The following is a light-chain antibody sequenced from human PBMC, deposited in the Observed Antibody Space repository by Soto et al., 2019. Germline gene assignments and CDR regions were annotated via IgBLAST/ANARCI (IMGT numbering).Light chain of an antibody. Sequence: QSALTQPASVSGSPGQSITISCTGTSSDVGGYNYVSWYQRHPGKAPKLMIYEVSNRPSGVSNRFSGSTSGNTASLTISGLQAEDEADYYCSPYTSSSTRVFGTGTKVTVL. CDR3: SPYTSSSTRV. J-gene: IGLJ1*01. V-gene: IGLV2-14*01. CDR2: EVS. CDR1: SSDVGGYNY.